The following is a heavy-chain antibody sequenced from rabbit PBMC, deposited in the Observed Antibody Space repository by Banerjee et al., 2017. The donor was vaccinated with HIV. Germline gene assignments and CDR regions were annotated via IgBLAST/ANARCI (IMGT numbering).Heavy chain of an antibody. V-gene: IGHV1S45*01. Sequence: QQQLEESGGGLVKPGGTLTLTCKASGFDFTKNEMCWVRQAPGKGLEWIGWIHTGGSGSFYYASWAKGRFTISKTSSTTVTLQMTSLTAADTATYFCARHGYGGRGGSTYDLWGQGTLVTVS. J-gene: IGHJ4*01. CDR2: IHTGGSGSF. CDR1: GFDFTKNE. CDR3: ARHGYGGRGGSTYDL. D-gene: IGHD6-1*01.